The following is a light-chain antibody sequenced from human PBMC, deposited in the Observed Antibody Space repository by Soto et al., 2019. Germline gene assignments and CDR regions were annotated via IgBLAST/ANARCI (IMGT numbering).Light chain of an antibody. CDR2: DVS. J-gene: IGLJ2*01. Sequence: QSALTQPASVSGSPGQSITISCTGTSSDVGGYNYVSWYQQHPGKAPKLMIYDVSNRPSGVSNRFSGSKSGHTASLTISGLQAEDEADYYCSSYTSGHVVFGGGTKVTVL. CDR3: SSYTSGHVV. CDR1: SSDVGGYNY. V-gene: IGLV2-14*01.